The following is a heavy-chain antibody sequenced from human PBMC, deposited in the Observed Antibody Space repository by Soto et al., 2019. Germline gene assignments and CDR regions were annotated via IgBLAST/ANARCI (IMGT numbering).Heavy chain of an antibody. CDR2: ISYDGSNK. CDR3: AKRGLQRAYYFDY. Sequence: PGGSLRLSCAASGFTFSSYGMHWVRQAPGKGLEWVAVISYDGSNKYYADSVKGRFTISRDNSKNTLYLQMNSLRAEDTAVYYCAKRGLQRAYYFDYWGQGTLVTVSS. D-gene: IGHD4-17*01. CDR1: GFTFSSYG. V-gene: IGHV3-30*18. J-gene: IGHJ4*02.